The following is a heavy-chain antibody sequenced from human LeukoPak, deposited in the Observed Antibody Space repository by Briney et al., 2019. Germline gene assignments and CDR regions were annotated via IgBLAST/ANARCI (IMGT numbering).Heavy chain of an antibody. D-gene: IGHD1/OR15-1a*01. J-gene: IGHJ4*02. CDR3: ARTVLKQVDY. V-gene: IGHV4-39*01. Sequence: PSETLSLTCTVSGGSISSSSYYWGWIRQPPGKGLEWIGSIYYSGSTSYNPSLKSRVTISVDTSKNQFSLRLTSVTAADTAIYYCARTVLKQVDYWGQGTLVTVSS. CDR1: GGSISSSSYY. CDR2: IYYSGST.